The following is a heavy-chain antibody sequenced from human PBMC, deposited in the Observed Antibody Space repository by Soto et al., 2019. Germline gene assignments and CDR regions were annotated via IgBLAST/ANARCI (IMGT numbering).Heavy chain of an antibody. CDR2: TSYRSKWYN. V-gene: IGHV6-1*01. J-gene: IGHJ4*02. CDR3: ASSYISGFGFDY. Sequence: QVQLQQSGPGLVKPSQTLSLTCDISGDSVSSNSAAWNWIRQSPSRGLEWLGRTSYRSKWYNDYALSPKIPITITPDTSKTQFSLQLNSVPPEDTALYYCASSYISGFGFDYWGQGTLVTVSS. D-gene: IGHD3-22*01. CDR1: GDSVSSNSAA.